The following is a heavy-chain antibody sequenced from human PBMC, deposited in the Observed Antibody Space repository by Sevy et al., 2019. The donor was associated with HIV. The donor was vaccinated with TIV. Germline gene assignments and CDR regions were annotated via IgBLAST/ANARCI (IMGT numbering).Heavy chain of an antibody. CDR1: GFSFSTYW. J-gene: IGHJ4*02. V-gene: IGHV3-7*01. D-gene: IGHD3-22*01. CDR3: AKVNSGSFDY. Sequence: GESLKISCAASGFSFSTYWMHWVRQAPGKGLEWVANIKQDESEKYYVASVKGRFTISRDNAKNSVYLEMNSLRPEDTAIYYCAKVNSGSFDYWGQGTLVTISS. CDR2: IKQDESEK.